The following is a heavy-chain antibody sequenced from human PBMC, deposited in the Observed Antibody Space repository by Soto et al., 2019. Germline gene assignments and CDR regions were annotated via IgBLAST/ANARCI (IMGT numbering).Heavy chain of an antibody. CDR2: INLRGGTT. Sequence: QAQLVQSGAEVKKPGASVKVSCQASGYTFTAQCLHWVRKAPGEGLEWMGIINLRGGTTEYAHKFRGRVTVTGDTSTKTAYMELMRLRSEDTAMYFCARGPEDSDVPRWDYWGQGTLVTVSS. CDR3: ARGPEDSDVPRWDY. D-gene: IGHD1-26*01. CDR1: GYTFTAQC. V-gene: IGHV1-46*01. J-gene: IGHJ4*02.